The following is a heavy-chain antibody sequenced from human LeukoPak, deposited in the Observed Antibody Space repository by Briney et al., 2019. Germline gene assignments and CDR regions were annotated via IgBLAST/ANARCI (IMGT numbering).Heavy chain of an antibody. V-gene: IGHV3-23*01. CDR3: AKEPYIVVVPANWFDP. CDR2: ISGSGGST. D-gene: IGHD2-2*01. Sequence: HPGGSLRLSCAASGFTFSSYAMSWVRQAPGKGLEWVSAISGSGGSTYYADSVKGRFTISRDNSKNTLYLQMNSLRAEDTAVYYCAKEPYIVVVPANWFDPWGQGTLVTVSS. J-gene: IGHJ5*02. CDR1: GFTFSSYA.